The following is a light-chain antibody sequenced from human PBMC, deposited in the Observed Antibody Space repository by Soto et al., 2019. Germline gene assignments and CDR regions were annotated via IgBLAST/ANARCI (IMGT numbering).Light chain of an antibody. V-gene: IGLV2-11*01. CDR2: DVS. CDR3: GSYTSSTPFV. Sequence: QSALTQPRSVSGSPGQSVTISCTGTSSDVGGYNYVSWYQQNPGKAPKLMIYDVSERPSGVPDRFSGSKSGNTASLTISGLQAEDEADYYCGSYTSSTPFVFGIGTKGTVL. CDR1: SSDVGGYNY. J-gene: IGLJ1*01.